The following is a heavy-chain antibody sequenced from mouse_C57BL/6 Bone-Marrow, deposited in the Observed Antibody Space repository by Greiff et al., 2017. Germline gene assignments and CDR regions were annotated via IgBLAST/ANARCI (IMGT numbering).Heavy chain of an antibody. Sequence: QVQLQQPGAELVRPGTSVKLSCKASGYTFTSYWMHWVKQRPGQGLEWIGVIDPSDSYTNYNHKFKGKATLTVDTSSSTAYLQLSSLTSEDSAVYYCARNDDYDLFAYWGQGTLVTVSA. CDR3: ARNDDYDLFAY. J-gene: IGHJ3*01. D-gene: IGHD2-4*01. CDR1: GYTFTSYW. CDR2: IDPSDSYT. V-gene: IGHV1-59*01.